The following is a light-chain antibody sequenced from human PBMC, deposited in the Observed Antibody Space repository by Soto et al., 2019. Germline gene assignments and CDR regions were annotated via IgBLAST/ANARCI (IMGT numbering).Light chain of an antibody. CDR3: QQRSNWPLMYT. J-gene: IGKJ5*01. V-gene: IGKV3D-20*02. Sequence: EIVLTQSPGTLSLSPGERATLFCRASQSFTTSQLAWYQQRPGQAPRVLIFGASRRATGIPDRFSGSGSGTDFTLTISSLEHEDFAVYYCQQRSNWPLMYTLGQGTRLEIK. CDR1: QSFTTSQ. CDR2: GAS.